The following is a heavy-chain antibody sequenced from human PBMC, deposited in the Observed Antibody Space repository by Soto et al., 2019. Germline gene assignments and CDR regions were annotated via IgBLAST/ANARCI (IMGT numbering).Heavy chain of an antibody. D-gene: IGHD6-19*01. J-gene: IGHJ4*02. CDR1: GFTCSSYA. V-gene: IGHV3-23*01. CDR3: AKDLEGSSGPPRGYFDY. Sequence: PGGSLRLSCAASGFTCSSYAMSWVRQAPGKGLEWVSAISGSGGSTYYADSVKGRFTISRDNSKNTLYLQMNSLRAEDTAVYYCAKDLEGSSGPPRGYFDYWGQGTLVTVSS. CDR2: ISGSGGST.